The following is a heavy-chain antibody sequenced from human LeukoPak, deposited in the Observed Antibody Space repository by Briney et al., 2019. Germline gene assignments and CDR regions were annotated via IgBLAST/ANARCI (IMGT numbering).Heavy chain of an antibody. CDR3: ARGLGYCTSTTCLLPFDY. CDR1: RFTVSTYY. CDR2: IYSGGRT. Sequence: GGSLRLSCAPSRFTVSTYYMTWVRQAPGKGLECVSVIYSGGRTYYGDSVKGRFTVSRDNSKNTLYLQMNSLRAEDTAMYYCARGLGYCTSTTCLLPFDYWGQGTLVTVSS. V-gene: IGHV3-53*01. D-gene: IGHD2-2*01. J-gene: IGHJ4*02.